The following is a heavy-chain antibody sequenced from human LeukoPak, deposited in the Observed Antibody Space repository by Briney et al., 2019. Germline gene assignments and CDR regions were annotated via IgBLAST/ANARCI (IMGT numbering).Heavy chain of an antibody. J-gene: IGHJ5*02. V-gene: IGHV4-38-2*02. D-gene: IGHD5-18*01. CDR3: ARRKVHTDMVRRREYNWFDP. CDR1: GYSISNGYY. Sequence: PSETLSLTCTVSGYSISNGYYWGWIRQPPGKGLEWIGTIYYSGSTYYNPSLKSRVTISVDTSKNQFSLRLRSVTAADTAVYYCARRKVHTDMVRRREYNWFDPWGQGTLVTVSS. CDR2: IYYSGST.